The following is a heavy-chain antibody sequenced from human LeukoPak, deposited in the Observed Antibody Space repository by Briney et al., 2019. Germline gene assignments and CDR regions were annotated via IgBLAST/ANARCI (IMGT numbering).Heavy chain of an antibody. CDR2: IYYDGSIE. D-gene: IGHD1-14*01. J-gene: IGHJ4*02. CDR1: GFTFSSSS. V-gene: IGHV3-33*08. CDR3: VRGIKSRYLDY. Sequence: GGSLRLSCAASGFTFSSSSISWVRQAPGKGLEWAAVIYYDGSIEYYADSVKGRFTISRDNSKNTLYLQMNSLRAEDTAVYYCVRGIKSRYLDYWGQGTLVIVSS.